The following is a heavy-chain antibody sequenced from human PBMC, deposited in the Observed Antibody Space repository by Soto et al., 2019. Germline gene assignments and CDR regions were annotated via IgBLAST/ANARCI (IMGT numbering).Heavy chain of an antibody. Sequence: PGGSLRLSCAASGFTFDDYAMHWVRQAPGKGLEWVSGISWNSGSIGYADSVKGRFTISRDNAKNSLYLQMNSLRAEDTALYYCAKGSHLGYNWFDPWGQGTLVTVSS. V-gene: IGHV3-9*01. CDR3: AKGSHLGYNWFDP. CDR2: ISWNSGSI. D-gene: IGHD7-27*01. J-gene: IGHJ5*02. CDR1: GFTFDDYA.